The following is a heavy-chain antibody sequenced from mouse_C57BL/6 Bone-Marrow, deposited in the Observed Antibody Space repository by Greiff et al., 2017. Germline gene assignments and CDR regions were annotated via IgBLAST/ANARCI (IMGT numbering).Heavy chain of an antibody. CDR3: ARHLLWLRRGFAY. D-gene: IGHD2-2*01. Sequence: EVKLVESGGDLVKPGGSLKLSCAASGFTFSSYGMSWVRQTPDKRLEWVATISSGGSYTYYPDSVKGRFTISRDNAKNTLYLQMSSLKSEDTAMYYCARHLLWLRRGFAYWGQGTLVTVSA. CDR1: GFTFSSYG. V-gene: IGHV5-6*01. J-gene: IGHJ3*01. CDR2: ISSGGSYT.